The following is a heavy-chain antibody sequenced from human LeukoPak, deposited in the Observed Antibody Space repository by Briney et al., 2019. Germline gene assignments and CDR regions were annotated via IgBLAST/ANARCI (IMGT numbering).Heavy chain of an antibody. Sequence: GGSLRLSCAASGFTFSSYSMNWVRQAPGKGLEWVSYISSSSSTIYYADSVKGRFTISRDNAKNSLYLQMNSLRAEDTAVYYCARGGPGQLWFLFDYWGQGTLVTVSS. CDR3: ARGGPGQLWFLFDY. CDR2: ISSSSSTI. CDR1: GFTFSSYS. D-gene: IGHD5-18*01. J-gene: IGHJ4*02. V-gene: IGHV3-48*01.